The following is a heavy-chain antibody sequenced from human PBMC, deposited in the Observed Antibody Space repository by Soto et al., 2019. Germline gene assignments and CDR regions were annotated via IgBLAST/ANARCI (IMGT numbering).Heavy chain of an antibody. CDR2: ISSSSSTI. CDR1: GFTFSSYS. V-gene: IGHV3-48*02. CDR3: ARDWGYGDYVTPFDY. D-gene: IGHD4-17*01. Sequence: EVQLVESGGGLVQPGGSLRLSCAASGFTFSSYSMNWVRQAPGKGLEWVSYISSSSSTIYYADSVKGRFTISRDNAKNSLYLQMYSLRDEDTAVYYCARDWGYGDYVTPFDYWGQGTLVTVSS. J-gene: IGHJ4*02.